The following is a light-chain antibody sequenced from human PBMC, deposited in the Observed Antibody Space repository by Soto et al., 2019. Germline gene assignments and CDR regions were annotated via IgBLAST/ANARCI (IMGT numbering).Light chain of an antibody. V-gene: IGLV2-14*01. CDR1: SSDVGGYNY. Sequence: QSVLTQPASVSGSPGQSITISCTGTSSDVGGYNYVSWYQQHPGKAPKLMIYDVRNRPSGVSNRFSGSKSGNTASLTISGLQAEDEADYYCSSYTSSSTPYVFGTGTKV. CDR3: SSYTSSSTPYV. CDR2: DVR. J-gene: IGLJ1*01.